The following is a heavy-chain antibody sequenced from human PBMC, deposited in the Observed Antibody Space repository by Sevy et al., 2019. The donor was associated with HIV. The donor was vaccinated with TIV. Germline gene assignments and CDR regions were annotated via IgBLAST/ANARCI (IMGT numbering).Heavy chain of an antibody. CDR1: GFSFSSYW. Sequence: GGSLRLSCAASGFSFSSYWMTWFRQAPGKEPEWVANVNLDGSGKYYVDSVKGRFTISRDNARNSLSLQMNSLRAEDTAVYYCARSVDYWGQGTLVTVSS. V-gene: IGHV3-7*01. CDR3: ARSVDY. J-gene: IGHJ4*02. CDR2: VNLDGSGK.